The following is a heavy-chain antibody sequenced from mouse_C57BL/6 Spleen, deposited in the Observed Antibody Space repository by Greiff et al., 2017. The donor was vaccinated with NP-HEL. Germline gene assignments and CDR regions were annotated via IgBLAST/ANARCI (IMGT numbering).Heavy chain of an antibody. Sequence: QVQLKQSGTELVKPGASVKLSCKASGYTFTSYWMHWVKQRPEQGLEWIGNINPSNGGTNYNEKFKSKATLTVDKSSSTAYMQLSSLTSEDSAVYYCARCYYDYDWFAYWGQGTLVTVSA. D-gene: IGHD2-4*01. J-gene: IGHJ3*01. V-gene: IGHV1-53*01. CDR3: ARCYYDYDWFAY. CDR1: GYTFTSYW. CDR2: INPSNGGT.